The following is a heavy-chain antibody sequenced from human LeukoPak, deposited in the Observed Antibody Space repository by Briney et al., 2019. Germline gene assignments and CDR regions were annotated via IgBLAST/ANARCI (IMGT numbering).Heavy chain of an antibody. Sequence: GGSLRLSCAASGFTFSSYSMNWVRQAPGKGLEWVSSISSSSSYIYYADSVKGRFTISRDNAKNSLYLQMSSPRAEDTAVYYCATGSGSYYNYNWFDPWGQGTLVTVSS. CDR3: ATGSGSYYNYNWFDP. CDR1: GFTFSSYS. J-gene: IGHJ5*02. D-gene: IGHD3-10*01. CDR2: ISSSSSYI. V-gene: IGHV3-21*01.